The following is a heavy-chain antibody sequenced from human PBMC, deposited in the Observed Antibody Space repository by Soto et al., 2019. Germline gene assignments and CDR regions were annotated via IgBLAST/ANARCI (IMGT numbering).Heavy chain of an antibody. CDR1: GFTFSVYG. D-gene: IGHD2-8*02. V-gene: IGHV3-33*01. Sequence: QVQLVESGGGVVQPGRSLRLSCAASGFTFSVYGIHWVRQAPGKGLEWVAVIWSDGSHKYYADSVKGRFTISRDNSKNTLYLQMNSLRAEDTGVYYCARASGPFDYWGQGTLVTVSS. CDR2: IWSDGSHK. J-gene: IGHJ4*02. CDR3: ARASGPFDY.